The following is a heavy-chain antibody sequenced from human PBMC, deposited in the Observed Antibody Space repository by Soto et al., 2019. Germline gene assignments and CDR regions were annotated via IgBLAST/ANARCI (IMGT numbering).Heavy chain of an antibody. V-gene: IGHV3-23*01. D-gene: IGHD5-18*01. J-gene: IGHJ4*02. CDR1: GFTFSSYA. Sequence: VGSLRLSCAASGFTFSSYAMSWVRQAPGKGLEWVSAISGSGGSTYYVDSVKGRFTISRDNSKNTLYLQMNSLRAEDTAVYYCAKSGGYNYGYQETDYWGQGTLVTVSS. CDR3: AKSGGYNYGYQETDY. CDR2: ISGSGGST.